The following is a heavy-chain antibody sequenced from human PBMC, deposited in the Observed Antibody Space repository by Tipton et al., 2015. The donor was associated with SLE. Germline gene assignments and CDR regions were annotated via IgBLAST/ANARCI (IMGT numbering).Heavy chain of an antibody. J-gene: IGHJ5*02. V-gene: IGHV4-59*01. D-gene: IGHD7-27*01. CDR1: GVSISNYY. CDR2: VYKN. Sequence: LRLSCYVTGVSISNYYWTWIRQSPGKGLEWIGNVYKNYNPSLESRVTISVDTSRNLFSLNLSSVTAADTAVYYCARETGAEVYDPWGQGTLVTVSS. CDR3: ARETGAEVYDP.